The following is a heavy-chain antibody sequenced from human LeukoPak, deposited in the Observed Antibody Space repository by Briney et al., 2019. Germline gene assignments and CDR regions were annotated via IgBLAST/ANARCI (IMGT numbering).Heavy chain of an antibody. D-gene: IGHD6-19*01. CDR3: ARMWSSSGWEN. Sequence: GGSLRLSCAASGFTFSSYEMNWVRQAPGKGLEWVSYISSSGSTIYYADSVKGRFTISRDNAKNSLYLQMNSLRAEDTAVYYCARMWSSSGWENWGQGTLVTVSS. J-gene: IGHJ4*02. CDR1: GFTFSSYE. CDR2: ISSSGSTI. V-gene: IGHV3-48*03.